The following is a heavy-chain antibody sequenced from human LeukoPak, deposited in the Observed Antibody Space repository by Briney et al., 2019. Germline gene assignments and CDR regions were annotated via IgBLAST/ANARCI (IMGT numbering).Heavy chain of an antibody. CDR2: IIHIFGTA. J-gene: IGHJ5*02. CDR1: VGTLSSYA. Sequence: SVKVSCKASVGTLSSYATRGVRQAPAQGRAWMGGIIHIFGTANYAQKFQGRVTITTDESTSTAYMELSSLRAEDTAVYYCASSLGGASTMIVGQFDPWGQGTLVTVSS. V-gene: IGHV1-69*05. D-gene: IGHD3-22*01. CDR3: ASSLGGASTMIVGQFDP.